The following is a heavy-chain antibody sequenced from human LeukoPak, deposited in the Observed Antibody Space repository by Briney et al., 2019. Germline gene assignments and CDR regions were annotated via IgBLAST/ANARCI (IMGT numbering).Heavy chain of an antibody. D-gene: IGHD3-22*01. V-gene: IGHV1-18*01. CDR1: GYTFTSYD. CDR2: ISAYNGNT. Sequence: ASVKVSCKASGYTFTSYDINWVRQAPGQGLEWMGWISAYNGNTNYAQKLQGRVTMTTDTSTSTAYMELRSLRSDDTAVYYCARVNYYDSSGYLDYWGQGTLVTVSS. CDR3: ARVNYYDSSGYLDY. J-gene: IGHJ4*02.